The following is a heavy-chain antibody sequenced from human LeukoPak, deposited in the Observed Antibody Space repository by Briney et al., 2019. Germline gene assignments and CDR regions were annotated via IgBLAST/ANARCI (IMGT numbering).Heavy chain of an antibody. D-gene: IGHD3-22*01. V-gene: IGHV1-18*01. CDR2: ISAYNGNT. CDR1: GYTFTSYG. J-gene: IGHJ4*02. CDR3: ARLNYYDSSGYVFAVDY. Sequence: ASVKVSCKASGYTFTSYGISWVRQAPGQGLEWMGWISAYNGNTNYAQKLQGRVTMTTDTSTSTAYMELRSLRSDDTAVYYCARLNYYDSSGYVFAVDYWGQGTLVTVSS.